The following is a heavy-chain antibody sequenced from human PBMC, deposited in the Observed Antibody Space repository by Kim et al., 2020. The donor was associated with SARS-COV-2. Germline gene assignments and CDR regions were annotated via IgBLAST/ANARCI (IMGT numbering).Heavy chain of an antibody. CDR2: INPNSGGT. Sequence: ASVKVSCKASGYTFTGYYMHWVRQAPGQGLEWMGWINPNSGGTNYAQKFQGRVTMTRDTSISTAYMELSRLRSDDTAVYYCARDQYYYGSGSYYIRGGFGYWGQGTLVTVSS. D-gene: IGHD3-10*01. J-gene: IGHJ4*02. V-gene: IGHV1-2*02. CDR3: ARDQYYYGSGSYYIRGGFGY. CDR1: GYTFTGYY.